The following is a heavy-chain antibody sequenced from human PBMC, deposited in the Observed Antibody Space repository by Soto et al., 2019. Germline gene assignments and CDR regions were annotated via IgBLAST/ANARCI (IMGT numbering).Heavy chain of an antibody. CDR2: ISYDGSNK. CDR1: GFTFSSYG. J-gene: IGHJ4*02. V-gene: IGHV3-30*03. CDR3: AYSGGRRFDS. D-gene: IGHD1-26*01. Sequence: QVQLVESGGGVVQPGRSLRLACAASGFTFSSYGMHSVRQAPGKGLERVGVISYDGSNKYYADSVKGRFTISRDNAKNTLYLQRNSRRAEDAAVYYWAYSGGRRFDSWGQGTLVAVSS.